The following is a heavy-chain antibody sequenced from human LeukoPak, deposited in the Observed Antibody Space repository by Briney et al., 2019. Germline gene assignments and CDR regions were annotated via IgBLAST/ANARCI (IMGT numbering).Heavy chain of an antibody. CDR1: GGSISSGGYY. CDR2: IYHSGST. D-gene: IGHD2-2*01. Sequence: PSQTLSLTCTISGGSISSGGYYWSWIRQPPGKGLEWIGYIYHSGSTYYNPSLKSRVNISVDRSKNQFSLKLSSVTAADTAVYYCARDGCSSTSCYGPLGFDYWGQGTLVTVSS. J-gene: IGHJ4*02. V-gene: IGHV4-30-2*01. CDR3: ARDGCSSTSCYGPLGFDY.